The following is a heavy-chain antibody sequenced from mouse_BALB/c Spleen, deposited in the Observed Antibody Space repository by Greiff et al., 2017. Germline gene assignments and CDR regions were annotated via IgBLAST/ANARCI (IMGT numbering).Heavy chain of an antibody. Sequence: VQLKESGGGLVKPGGSLKLSCAASGFTFSDYYMYWVRQTPEKRLEWVATISDGGSYTYYPDSVKGRFTISRDNAKNNLYLQMSSLKSEDTAMYYCAREGVPGSFAYWGQGTLVTVSA. CDR3: AREGVPGSFAY. CDR1: GFTFSDYY. D-gene: IGHD1-1*02. J-gene: IGHJ3*01. CDR2: ISDGGSYT. V-gene: IGHV5-4*02.